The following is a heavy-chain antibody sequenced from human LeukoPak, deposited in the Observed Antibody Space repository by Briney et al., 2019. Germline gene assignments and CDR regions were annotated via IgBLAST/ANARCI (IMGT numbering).Heavy chain of an antibody. CDR3: ARDGETYYYDSSGYQGGLDY. Sequence: ASVKVSCKASGHTFTSYAMNWVRQAPGQGLEWMGWINTNTGNPTYAQGFTGRFVFSLDTSVSTAYLQISSLKAEDTAVYYCARDGETYYYDSSGYQGGLDYWGQGTLVTVSS. CDR1: GHTFTSYA. J-gene: IGHJ4*02. D-gene: IGHD3-22*01. V-gene: IGHV7-4-1*02. CDR2: INTNTGNP.